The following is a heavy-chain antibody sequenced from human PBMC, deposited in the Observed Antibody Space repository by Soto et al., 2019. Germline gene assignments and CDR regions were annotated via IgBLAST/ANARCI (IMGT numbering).Heavy chain of an antibody. CDR3: ARAPYYYDSSGYYLDY. CDR2: IWYDGSNK. CDR1: GFTFTSYG. J-gene: IGHJ4*02. Sequence: QVQLVESGGGVVQPGKSLRLSCAASGFTFTSYGMHWVRQAPGKGLEWVAVIWYDGSNKYYADSVKGRFTISRDNSKNTLFLQMNSLRAEDTAVYYCARAPYYYDSSGYYLDYWGQGTLVTVSS. V-gene: IGHV3-33*01. D-gene: IGHD3-22*01.